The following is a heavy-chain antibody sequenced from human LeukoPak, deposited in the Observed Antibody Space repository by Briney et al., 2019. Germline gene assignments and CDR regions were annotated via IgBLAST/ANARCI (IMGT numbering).Heavy chain of an antibody. Sequence: GASVKVSCKASGGTFISYAISWVRQAPGQGLEWMGGIIPIFGTANYAQKFQGRVTITADESTSTAYMELSSLRSEDTAVYYCARVVTAHTYKGYAFDIWGQGTMVTVSS. CDR3: ARVVTAHTYKGYAFDI. J-gene: IGHJ3*02. V-gene: IGHV1-69*13. D-gene: IGHD2-21*02. CDR1: GGTFISYA. CDR2: IIPIFGTA.